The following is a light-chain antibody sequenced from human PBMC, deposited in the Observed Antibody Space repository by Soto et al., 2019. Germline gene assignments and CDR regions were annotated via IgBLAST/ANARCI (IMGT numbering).Light chain of an antibody. Sequence: DIQLTHSPSFLSAFVGDRVTITCRASQSLNNYLAWYQQKPGKAPKLLIYDASTLERGVPSRFSGTGSGTEFTLTISSLQPDDFATYYCQQYYRSSITFGQGTRLEI. V-gene: IGKV1-5*01. CDR1: QSLNNY. CDR2: DAS. CDR3: QQYYRSSIT. J-gene: IGKJ5*01.